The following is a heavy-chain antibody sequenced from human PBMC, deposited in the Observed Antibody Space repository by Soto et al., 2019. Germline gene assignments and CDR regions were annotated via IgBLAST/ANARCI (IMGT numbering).Heavy chain of an antibody. CDR2: ISYDGSNK. D-gene: IGHD3-10*01. CDR3: APWFGAFDY. Sequence: QVQLVESGGGVVQPGRSLRLSCAASGFTFSSYGMHWVRQAPGKGLEWVAVISYDGSNKYYADSVKGRFTISRDNSKNTLSLQMNSLRAEETAVYYCAPWFGAFDYWGQGTLVTVSS. CDR1: GFTFSSYG. V-gene: IGHV3-30*03. J-gene: IGHJ4*02.